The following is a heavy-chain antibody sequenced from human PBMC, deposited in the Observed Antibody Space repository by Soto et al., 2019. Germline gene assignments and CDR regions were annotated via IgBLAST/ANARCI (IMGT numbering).Heavy chain of an antibody. CDR2: IKQDGSEK. D-gene: IGHD3-10*01. CDR3: ARKYYYGSGSYLY. Sequence: GGSLRLSCAASGFTFSSYAMSWVRQAPGKGLEWVANIKQDGSEKYYVDSVKGRFTISRDNAKNSLCLQMNSLRAEDTAVYYCARKYYYGSGSYLYWGQGTLVTVSS. V-gene: IGHV3-7*03. CDR1: GFTFSSYA. J-gene: IGHJ4*02.